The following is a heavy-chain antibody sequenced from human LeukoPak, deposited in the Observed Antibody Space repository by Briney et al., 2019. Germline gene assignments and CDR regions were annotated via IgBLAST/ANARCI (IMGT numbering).Heavy chain of an antibody. CDR1: GFTFSSYA. J-gene: IGHJ6*03. D-gene: IGHD5-24*01. CDR3: ARVLRWLQPRGYYYYMDV. CDR2: INHSGST. Sequence: GSLRLSCAASGFTFSSYAMSWVRQAPGKGLEWIGEINHSGSTNYNPSLKSRVTISVDTSKNQFSLKLSSVTAADTAVYYCARVLRWLQPRGYYYYMDVWGKGTTVTVSS. V-gene: IGHV4-34*01.